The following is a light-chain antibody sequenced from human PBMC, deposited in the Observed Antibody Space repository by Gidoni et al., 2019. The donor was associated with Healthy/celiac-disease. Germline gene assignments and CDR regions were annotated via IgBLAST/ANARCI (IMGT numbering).Light chain of an antibody. CDR2: AAS. Sequence: AFRMTQSPSPISSSTGDRVTITFRASQGISSYLAWYQHKPGKAPKLLIYAASTLQSGVPSRFSGSGSGTDFTLTISSLQPEDFATYYCQQYYSYPLTFGGGTQVEIK. J-gene: IGKJ4*01. V-gene: IGKV1-8*01. CDR1: QGISSY. CDR3: QQYYSYPLT.